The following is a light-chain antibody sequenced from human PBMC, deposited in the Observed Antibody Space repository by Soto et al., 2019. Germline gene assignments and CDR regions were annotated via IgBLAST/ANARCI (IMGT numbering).Light chain of an antibody. CDR2: GAS. CDR3: QHYGTSPST. V-gene: IGKV3-20*01. J-gene: IGKJ1*01. Sequence: EIVLTQSPGTLSLSPGERATLSCRASQSVSSSYLGWYQQKPGQAPRLLIYGASSRATGIPDRFSGSGSGTDFTLTISRLEPEDFAVYYCQHYGTSPSTFGRGTKVDIK. CDR1: QSVSSSY.